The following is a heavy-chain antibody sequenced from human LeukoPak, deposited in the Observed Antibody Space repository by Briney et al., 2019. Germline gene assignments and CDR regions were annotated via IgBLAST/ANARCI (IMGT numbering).Heavy chain of an antibody. Sequence: PLETLSLTCTVSGGSISSYYWSWIRQPAGKGLECIGRIYTSGSTNYNPSLKSRVTMSVDTSKNQFSLKLSSVTAADTAVYYCARGPSVGTLRYFDWSKYADYYFDYWGQGTLVTVSS. CDR1: GGSISSYY. V-gene: IGHV4-4*07. CDR3: ARGPSVGTLRYFDWSKYADYYFDY. J-gene: IGHJ4*02. CDR2: IYTSGST. D-gene: IGHD3-9*01.